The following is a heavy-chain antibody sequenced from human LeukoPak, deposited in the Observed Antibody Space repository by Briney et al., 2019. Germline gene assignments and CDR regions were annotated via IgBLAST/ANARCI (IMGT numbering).Heavy chain of an antibody. D-gene: IGHD1-26*01. V-gene: IGHV1-2*06. CDR1: GYTFTGYY. J-gene: IGHJ4*02. CDR3: AMNSGSYNPLDY. Sequence: ASVKVSCKASGYTFTGYYMHWVRQAPGQGLEWMGRINPNSGGTNYAQKFQGRVTMTRDTSISTAYMALSRLRSDDTAVYYCAMNSGSYNPLDYWGQGTLVTVSS. CDR2: INPNSGGT.